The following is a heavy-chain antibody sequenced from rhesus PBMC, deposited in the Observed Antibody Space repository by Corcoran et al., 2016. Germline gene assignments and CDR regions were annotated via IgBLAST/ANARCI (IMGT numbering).Heavy chain of an antibody. Sequence: QVQLQESGPGLVKPSETLSLTCAVSGGSISGYYWSWIRQPPGKGLEWIGYIGGTSGNTYYNPARKRRVTISTDTSKNQFSLKLNSVTAADTAVFYWTKITFYGNSWYFDLWGPGTPITISS. D-gene: IGHD4-35*01. CDR2: IGGTSGNT. CDR1: GGSISGYY. J-gene: IGHJ2*01. V-gene: IGHV4-165*02. CDR3: TKITFYGNSWYFDL.